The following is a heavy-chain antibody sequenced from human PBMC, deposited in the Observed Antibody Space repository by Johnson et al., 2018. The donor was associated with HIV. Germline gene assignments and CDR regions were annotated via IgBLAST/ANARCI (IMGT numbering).Heavy chain of an antibody. V-gene: IGHV3-30*02. D-gene: IGHD1-26*01. J-gene: IGHJ3*02. CDR2: IRYSGSSN. Sequence: QVQLVESGGGAVQPGGSLRLSCAASGFSFSAYGMHWVRQAPGNGLEWVAFIRYSGSSNFYPDSLKGRFHIPIDNSKNTLYLQMNSLGAEDPAVYYCAKDGVGLSCDAFDIWGQGTMVTVSS. CDR3: AKDGVGLSCDAFDI. CDR1: GFSFSAYG.